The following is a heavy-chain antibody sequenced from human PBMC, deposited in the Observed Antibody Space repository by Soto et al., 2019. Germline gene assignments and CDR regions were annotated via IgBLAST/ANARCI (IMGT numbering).Heavy chain of an antibody. Sequence: NPSETLSLTCAVSCGSITSANWWTWVRQPPGGGLEWIGEISHSGITNYKASLKSRVTMSVDKTKNDVSLKLTSVTAADTAVYYCARVLRGWFDPWGQGTPVTVSS. CDR1: CGSITSANW. CDR3: ARVLRGWFDP. CDR2: ISHSGIT. V-gene: IGHV4-4*02. J-gene: IGHJ5*02.